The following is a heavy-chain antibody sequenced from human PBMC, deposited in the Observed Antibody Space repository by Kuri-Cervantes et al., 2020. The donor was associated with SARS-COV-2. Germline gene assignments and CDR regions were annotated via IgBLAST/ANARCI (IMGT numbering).Heavy chain of an antibody. CDR2: IKKDGSEK. CDR3: AREQWLELDAFDI. V-gene: IGHV3-7*01. Sequence: GGSLRLSCAASGFIFSMYWMSWVRQARGKGLEWVANIKKDGSEKYYVDSEKGRFTISRDNAKNSLYLKTNSLRAEDTAVYYCAREQWLELDAFDIWGQGKMVTVSS. D-gene: IGHD6-19*01. J-gene: IGHJ3*02. CDR1: GFIFSMYW.